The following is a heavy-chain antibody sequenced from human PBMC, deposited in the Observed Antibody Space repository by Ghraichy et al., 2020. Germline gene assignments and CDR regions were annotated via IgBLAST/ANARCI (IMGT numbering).Heavy chain of an antibody. J-gene: IGHJ5*02. CDR1: GFTFSSYS. D-gene: IGHD6-19*01. Sequence: GGSLRLSCAASGFTFSSYSMNWVRQAPGKGLEWVSSISSSSSYIYYADSVKGRFTISRDNAKNSLYLQMNSLRAEDTAVYYCARDPPQRVAGILVPWGQGTLVTVSS. V-gene: IGHV3-21*01. CDR3: ARDPPQRVAGILVP. CDR2: ISSSSSYI.